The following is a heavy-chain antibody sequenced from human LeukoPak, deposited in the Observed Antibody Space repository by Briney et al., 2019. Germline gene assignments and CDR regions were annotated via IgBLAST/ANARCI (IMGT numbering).Heavy chain of an antibody. V-gene: IGHV1-2*02. Sequence: ASVKVSCKTSGYTFTSYDINWVRQASGRGLEWMGWMNANSGGTNYAQKFQGRVTMTRDTSISTAYMELSRLRSDDTAVYYCARAVQLEDDAFDIWGQGTMVTVSS. CDR3: ARAVQLEDDAFDI. CDR1: GYTFTSYD. D-gene: IGHD1-1*01. J-gene: IGHJ3*02. CDR2: MNANSGGT.